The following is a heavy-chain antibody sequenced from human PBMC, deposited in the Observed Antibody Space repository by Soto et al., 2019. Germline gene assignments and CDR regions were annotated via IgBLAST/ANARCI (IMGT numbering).Heavy chain of an antibody. Sequence: GGSLRLSCAASGFTFSSYAMSWVRQAPGKGLEWVSAISGSGGSTYYADSVKGRFTISRDNSKNTLYLQMNSLRAEDTAVYYCAKTHYSSSSLGDFDYWGQGTLVTVSS. CDR2: ISGSGGST. V-gene: IGHV3-23*01. CDR3: AKTHYSSSSLGDFDY. CDR1: GFTFSSYA. J-gene: IGHJ4*02. D-gene: IGHD6-6*01.